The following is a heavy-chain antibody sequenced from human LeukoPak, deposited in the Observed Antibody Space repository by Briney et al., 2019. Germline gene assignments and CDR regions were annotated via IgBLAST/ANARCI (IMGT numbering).Heavy chain of an antibody. J-gene: IGHJ5*02. D-gene: IGHD6-6*01. CDR3: ARDPGLYSSSSSWFDG. CDR1: GYSISSVYY. Sequence: SETLSLICTVSGYSISSVYYWGWIRQPPGKGLEWIGSIYHSGSTYYNPSLKSRVTISVDTSKNQFSLKLSSVTAADTAVYYCARDPGLYSSSSSWFDGWGQGTLVTVSS. V-gene: IGHV4-38-2*02. CDR2: IYHSGST.